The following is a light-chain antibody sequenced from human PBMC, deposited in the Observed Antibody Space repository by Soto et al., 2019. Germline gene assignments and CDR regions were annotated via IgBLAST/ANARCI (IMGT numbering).Light chain of an antibody. Sequence: QSALTQPASVSGSPGQSITISCTGTSSDVGSYNLVSWYQQHPGKAPKLMIYEDTKRPSGVSDRFSGSKSGNTASLTMSGLQAEDEADYYCCSYAGSTTWVFGGGTKLTVL. J-gene: IGLJ3*02. V-gene: IGLV2-23*01. CDR3: CSYAGSTTWV. CDR1: SSDVGSYNL. CDR2: EDT.